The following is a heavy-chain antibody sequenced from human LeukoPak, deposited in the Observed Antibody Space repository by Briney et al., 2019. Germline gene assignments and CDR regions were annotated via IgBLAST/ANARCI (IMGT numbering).Heavy chain of an antibody. CDR2: IKQDGSEK. J-gene: IGHJ4*02. CDR1: GFSLSGYW. D-gene: IGHD5-18*01. V-gene: IGHV3-7*01. CDR3: ARASADRYGNSGNGGVYFCY. Sequence: GGSLRLSCAASGFSLSGYWMSWVRLTPGKGLEWVANIKQDGSEKIYVDSVRGRFTVSRDNAKNSLYLQMNSVRVEDTGVYYCARASADRYGNSGNGGVYFCYWGQGTLVTVSS.